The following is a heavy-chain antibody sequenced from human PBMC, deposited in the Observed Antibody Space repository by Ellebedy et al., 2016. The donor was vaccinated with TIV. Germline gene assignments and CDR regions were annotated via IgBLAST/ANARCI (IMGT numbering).Heavy chain of an antibody. CDR1: GFTFRSNA. D-gene: IGHD3-3*01. Sequence: PGGSLRLSCVASGFTFRSNAMSWVRQASGKGLEWVSAISGSGTNTNYADSVKGRFTISRDNSKNTVYLHMNSLRAEDTAVYYCAKRDFFGVDTLTFDSWGQGTLVTVSS. J-gene: IGHJ4*02. V-gene: IGHV3-23*01. CDR2: ISGSGTNT. CDR3: AKRDFFGVDTLTFDS.